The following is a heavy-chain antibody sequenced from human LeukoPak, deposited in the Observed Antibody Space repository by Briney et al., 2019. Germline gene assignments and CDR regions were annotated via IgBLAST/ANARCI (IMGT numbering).Heavy chain of an antibody. Sequence: PGGSLRLSCAASGFTFSNYAMTXXRQGPGKXXXWXSGISGSGDTTYYADSEKGRFTTSRXNXRNTLYLQMNSLTVADTAVYFCARESFKAVAGYLDYWGQGILVTVSS. J-gene: IGHJ4*02. V-gene: IGHV3-23*01. CDR1: GFTFSNYA. D-gene: IGHD6-19*01. CDR3: ARESFKAVAGYLDY. CDR2: ISGSGDTT.